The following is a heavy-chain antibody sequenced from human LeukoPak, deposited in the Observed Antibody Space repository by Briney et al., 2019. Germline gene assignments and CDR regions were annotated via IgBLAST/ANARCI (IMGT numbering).Heavy chain of an antibody. CDR2: ISGNSGDT. D-gene: IGHD1-1*01. V-gene: IGHV3-21*05. CDR1: GFTFSSYS. J-gene: IGHJ4*02. Sequence: GGSLRLSCAASGFTFSSYSMTWVRQAPGKGLEWLSYISGNSGDTNYADSVKGRFTISRDNAKSSLYLQMNSLRVEDTAVYYCARDPRTVRIWGQGTLVTVSS. CDR3: ARDPRTVRI.